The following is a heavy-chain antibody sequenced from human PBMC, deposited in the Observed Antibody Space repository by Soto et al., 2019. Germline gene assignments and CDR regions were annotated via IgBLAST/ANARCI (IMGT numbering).Heavy chain of an antibody. J-gene: IGHJ4*02. CDR2: INSDGSST. V-gene: IGHV3-74*01. D-gene: IGHD2-15*01. CDR1: RFIVISYW. Sequence: GGSVRLSCAAARFIVISYWLHWVRKAPGKGLVWVSRINSDGSSTSYADSVKGRFTISRDNAKNTLYLQMNSLRAEDTAVYYCVRTSLVVAAATREDYWGQGPLVTVS. CDR3: VRTSLVVAAATREDY.